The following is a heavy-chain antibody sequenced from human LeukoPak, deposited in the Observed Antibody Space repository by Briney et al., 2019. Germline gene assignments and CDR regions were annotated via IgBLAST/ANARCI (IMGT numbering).Heavy chain of an antibody. J-gene: IGHJ6*02. CDR2: ISGDGGRT. CDR3: AKISCSSTSCSSIAARHYYYGLDV. Sequence: GGSLRLSCAASGFTFDDYAMHWVRQAPGKGLEWVSLISGDGGRTYYADSVKGRFTISRDNSKNSLYLQMNSLRTEDTALYYCAKISCSSTSCSSIAARHYYYGLDVWGQGTTVTVSS. D-gene: IGHD2-2*01. CDR1: GFTFDDYA. V-gene: IGHV3-43*02.